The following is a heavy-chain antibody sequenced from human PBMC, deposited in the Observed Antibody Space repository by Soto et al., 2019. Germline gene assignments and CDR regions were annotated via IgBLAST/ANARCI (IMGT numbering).Heavy chain of an antibody. D-gene: IGHD6-13*01. V-gene: IGHV4-34*01. CDR2: INHSGST. J-gene: IGHJ4*02. CDR3: ARGLRYSSSWEYYFDY. CDR1: GGSFSGYY. Sequence: QVQLQQWGAGLLKPSETLSLTCAVYGGSFSGYYWSWIRQPPGKGLEWIGEINHSGSTNYNPSLKSQVTISVDTSKNQFSLKLSSVTAADTAVYYCARGLRYSSSWEYYFDYWGQGTLVTVSS.